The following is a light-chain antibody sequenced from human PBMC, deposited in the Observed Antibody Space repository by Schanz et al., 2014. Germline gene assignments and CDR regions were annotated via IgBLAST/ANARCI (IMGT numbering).Light chain of an antibody. CDR3: QHSYSPTWT. Sequence: DIQMTQSPSSLSASVGDRVTITCRASQSIGSSLNWYQQRPGKAPRLLIYSSFTLQSGVPSRFSGSGSGTDFTLTISSLQPEDFATYYCQHSYSPTWTFGQGTKVESK. CDR2: SSF. V-gene: IGKV1-39*01. J-gene: IGKJ1*01. CDR1: QSIGSS.